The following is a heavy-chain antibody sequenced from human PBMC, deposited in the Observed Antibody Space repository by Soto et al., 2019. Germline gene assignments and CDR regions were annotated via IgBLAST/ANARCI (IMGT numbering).Heavy chain of an antibody. CDR2: ISWDGGST. CDR1: GFTFDDYT. Sequence: GGSLRLCCAASGFTFDDYTMHWVRQAPGKGLEWVSLISWDGGSTYYADSVKGRFTISRDNSKNSLYLQMNSLRTEDTALYYCAKDIGVLRYTESGMDVWGQGTTVTVSS. D-gene: IGHD3-9*01. CDR3: AKDIGVLRYTESGMDV. V-gene: IGHV3-43*01. J-gene: IGHJ6*02.